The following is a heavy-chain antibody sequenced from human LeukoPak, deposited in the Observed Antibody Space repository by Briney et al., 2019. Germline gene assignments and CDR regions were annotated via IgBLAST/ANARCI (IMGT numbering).Heavy chain of an antibody. V-gene: IGHV4-38-2*01. CDR2: IYHSGST. CDR1: GYSISSGYY. J-gene: IGHJ4*02. D-gene: IGHD2/OR15-2a*01. Sequence: SETLSLTCAVSGYSISSGYYWGWFGQPPGKGLEWIGSIYHSGSTYYNPSLKSRVTISVDTSKNKFSLKLSSLTAAATPGYSFVTRITRYIDDWSQATLATVSS. CDR3: VTRITRYIDD.